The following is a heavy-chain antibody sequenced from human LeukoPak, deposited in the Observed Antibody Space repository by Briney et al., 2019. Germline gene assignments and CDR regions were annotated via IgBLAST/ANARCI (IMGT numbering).Heavy chain of an antibody. Sequence: ASVKVSCKASGYTFASYAFRWVRQAPGQGLEWMGWISAYNGNTNYAQNLQGRVTMTTDTSTSTAYMELRSLRSDDTAVYYCARDRSRIFGVPWGQGTLVTVSS. D-gene: IGHD3-3*02. CDR1: GYTFASYA. CDR2: ISAYNGNT. J-gene: IGHJ5*02. CDR3: ARDRSRIFGVP. V-gene: IGHV1-18*01.